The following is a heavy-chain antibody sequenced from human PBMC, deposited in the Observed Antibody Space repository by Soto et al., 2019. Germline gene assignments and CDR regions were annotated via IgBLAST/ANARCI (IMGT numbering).Heavy chain of an antibody. D-gene: IGHD2-21*02. CDR3: TRDSCGGDCYWGFDY. Sequence: PGGSLRLSCTASGFTFGDYAMSWFRQAPGKGLEWVGFIRSKAYGGTTEYAASVKGRFTISRDDSKSIAYLQMNSLKTEDTAVYYCTRDSCGGDCYWGFDYWGQGTLVTVSS. CDR2: IRSKAYGGTT. CDR1: GFTFGDYA. V-gene: IGHV3-49*03. J-gene: IGHJ4*02.